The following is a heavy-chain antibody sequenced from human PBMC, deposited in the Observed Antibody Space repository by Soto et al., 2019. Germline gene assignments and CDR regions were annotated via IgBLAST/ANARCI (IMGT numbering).Heavy chain of an antibody. Sequence: QVQLVQSGAEVKKPGSSVKVSCKASGGTFTSYTISWVRQAPGQGLEWMRRIIPILGIANYAQKFQGRVTITADKSTSTAYMELSSLRSEDTAVYYCARAYYYDSSGYDPDAFDIWGQGTMVTVSS. D-gene: IGHD3-22*01. J-gene: IGHJ3*02. V-gene: IGHV1-69*02. CDR3: ARAYYYDSSGYDPDAFDI. CDR2: IIPILGIA. CDR1: GGTFTSYT.